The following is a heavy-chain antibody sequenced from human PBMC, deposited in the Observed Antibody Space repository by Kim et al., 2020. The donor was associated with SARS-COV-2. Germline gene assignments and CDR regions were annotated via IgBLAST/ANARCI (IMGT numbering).Heavy chain of an antibody. CDR1: GFTFSSYG. V-gene: IGHV3-33*06. J-gene: IGHJ6*02. CDR2: IWYDGSNK. D-gene: IGHD3-22*01. Sequence: GGSLRLSCAASGFTFSSYGMHWVRQAPGKGLEWVAVIWYDGSNKYYADSVKGRFTISRDNSKNTLYLQMNSLRAEDTAVYYCAKGNGLLLPYYYYYGMDVWGQGTTVTVSS. CDR3: AKGNGLLLPYYYYYGMDV.